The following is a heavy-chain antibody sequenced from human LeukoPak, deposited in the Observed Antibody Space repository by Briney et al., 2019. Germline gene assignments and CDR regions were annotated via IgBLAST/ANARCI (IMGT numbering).Heavy chain of an antibody. D-gene: IGHD3-22*01. CDR3: ARATYDSSGYYYYYYYMDV. CDR2: VYTSGST. V-gene: IGHV4-61*02. CDR1: GGSISSGSYY. J-gene: IGHJ6*03. Sequence: SETLSLTCTVSGGSISSGSYYWSWIRQPAGKGLEWIGRVYTSGSTNYNPSLKSRVTISVDTSKNPFSLKLSSVTAADTAVYYCARATYDSSGYYYYYYYMDVWGKGTTVTISS.